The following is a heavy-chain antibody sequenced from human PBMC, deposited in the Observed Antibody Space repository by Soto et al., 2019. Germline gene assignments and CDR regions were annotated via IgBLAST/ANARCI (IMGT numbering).Heavy chain of an antibody. Sequence: QVQLVESGGGVVQPGRSLRLSCAASGFTFSSYGMHWVRQAPGKGLEWVAVIWYDGSNKYYADSVKGRFTISRDNSKNTLYLQMNSLRAEDTAVYYCASEIEYSSSGGVRDYGGQGTLVTVSS. V-gene: IGHV3-33*01. CDR1: GFTFSSYG. CDR2: IWYDGSNK. CDR3: ASEIEYSSSGGVRDY. D-gene: IGHD6-6*01. J-gene: IGHJ4*02.